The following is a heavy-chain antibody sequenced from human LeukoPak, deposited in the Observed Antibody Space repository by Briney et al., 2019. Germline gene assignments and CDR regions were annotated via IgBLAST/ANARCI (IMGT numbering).Heavy chain of an antibody. CDR3: AREPLAVTTEYYFDY. CDR2: INPSGGST. D-gene: IGHD4-11*01. V-gene: IGHV1-46*03. J-gene: IGHJ4*02. Sequence: ASVKVSCKASGYTFTSYYMHWVRQAPGQGLEWMGMINPSGGSTSYAQKFQGRVTMTRDTSTSTVYMELSSLRSEDTAVYYCAREPLAVTTEYYFDYWGQGTLVTVSS. CDR1: GYTFTSYY.